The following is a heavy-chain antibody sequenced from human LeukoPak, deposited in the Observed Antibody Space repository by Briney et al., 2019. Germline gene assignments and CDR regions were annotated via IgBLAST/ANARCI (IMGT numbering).Heavy chain of an antibody. D-gene: IGHD6-19*01. CDR3: AKDGPPYSSGWYPDY. V-gene: IGHV3-30*02. Sequence: GGSLRLSCAASGFIFSSYGMHWVRQAPGKGLEWVTFIRYDGSNKYYADSVKGRFTISRDSSKNTLYLQMNSLRPEDTAVYYCAKDGPPYSSGWYPDYWGRGTLITVS. CDR2: IRYDGSNK. J-gene: IGHJ4*02. CDR1: GFIFSSYG.